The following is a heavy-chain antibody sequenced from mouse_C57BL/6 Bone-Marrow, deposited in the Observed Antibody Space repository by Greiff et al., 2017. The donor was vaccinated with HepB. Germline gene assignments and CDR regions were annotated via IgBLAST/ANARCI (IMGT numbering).Heavy chain of an antibody. CDR1: GFTFSSYA. CDR3: ARVDDY. V-gene: IGHV5-4*01. CDR2: ISDGGSYT. Sequence: EVHLVESGGGLVKPGGSLKLSCAASGFTFSSYAMSWVRQTPEKRLEWVATISDGGSYTYYPDNVKGRFTISRDNARNNLYLQMSSLKSEDTAMYYCARVDDYWGQGTTLTVSS. J-gene: IGHJ2*01.